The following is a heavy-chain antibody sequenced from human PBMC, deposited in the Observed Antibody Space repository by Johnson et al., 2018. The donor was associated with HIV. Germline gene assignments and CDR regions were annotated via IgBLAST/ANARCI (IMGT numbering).Heavy chain of an antibody. CDR2: ISYDGTNQ. J-gene: IGHJ3*02. CDR1: GFAFSRFA. CDR3: AKVGGTTILRDAFDI. V-gene: IGHV3-30*18. D-gene: IGHD1-1*01. Sequence: VQLVESGGGVVQSGRSLRLSCAASGFAFSRFAMHWVRQVPDKGLEWVAVISYDGTNQYHADSVKGRFTISRDNAKNTLYLQMNSLRAEDTAVYYCAKVGGTTILRDAFDIWGQGTMVTVSS.